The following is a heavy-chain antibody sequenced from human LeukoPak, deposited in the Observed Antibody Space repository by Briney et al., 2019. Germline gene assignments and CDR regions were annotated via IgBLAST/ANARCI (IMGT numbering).Heavy chain of an antibody. CDR1: GYTFTGYY. Sequence: ASVKVSCKASGYTFTGYYMHWVRQAPGQGLEWMGMIHPNSGGTNYAQKFQGRVTMTRDTSISTAYMELSRLRSDDTAVYYCARISRGDSSGYYLDYWGQGTLVTVSS. CDR2: IHPNSGGT. V-gene: IGHV1-2*02. J-gene: IGHJ4*02. D-gene: IGHD3-22*01. CDR3: ARISRGDSSGYYLDY.